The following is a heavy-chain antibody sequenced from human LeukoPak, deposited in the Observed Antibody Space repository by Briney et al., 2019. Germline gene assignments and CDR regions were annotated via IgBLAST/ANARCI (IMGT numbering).Heavy chain of an antibody. CDR2: ISGSGGST. Sequence: PGGSLRLSCAASGFTFSSYAMSWVRQAPGKGLEWVSAISGSGGSTYYADSVKGRFTISRDNAKNSLYLQMNSLRAEDTAVYYCARGLSRGDYYGSGSYYEDYWGQGTLVTVSS. D-gene: IGHD3-10*01. CDR1: GFTFSSYA. CDR3: ARGLSRGDYYGSGSYYEDY. J-gene: IGHJ4*02. V-gene: IGHV3-23*01.